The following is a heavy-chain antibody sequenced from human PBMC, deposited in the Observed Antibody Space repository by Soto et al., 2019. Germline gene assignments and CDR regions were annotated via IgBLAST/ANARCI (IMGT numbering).Heavy chain of an antibody. CDR3: ARQGYYDQSSVDNALDV. Sequence: EVQLVEAGGGLVQPGGSLKLSCAASGFTFSDTAIHWVRQASGTGLDWVGRIRSKGNNYETEYSESVKGRFVISRDDSRNAAYLQMDSLKTEDTAVYYCARQGYYDQSSVDNALDVWGQGTMVAVTS. J-gene: IGHJ3*01. V-gene: IGHV3-73*02. CDR1: GFTFSDTA. CDR2: IRSKGNNYET. D-gene: IGHD3-22*01.